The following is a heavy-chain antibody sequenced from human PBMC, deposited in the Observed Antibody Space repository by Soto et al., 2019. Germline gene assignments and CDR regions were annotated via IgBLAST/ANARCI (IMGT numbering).Heavy chain of an antibody. D-gene: IGHD6-13*01. V-gene: IGHV3-30-3*01. CDR2: ITNDGFNT. CDR1: GFTLKTYA. Sequence: QVQLVESGGGVVQPGRSLRLSCAASGFTLKTYAMYWVRQAPGKGLEWVTVITNDGFNTYYADSVKGRFTISRDSSKNTLYLQMNSLRAEDTAVYYCARVHTFSSRGIDYWGQGTLVTVSS. J-gene: IGHJ4*02. CDR3: ARVHTFSSRGIDY.